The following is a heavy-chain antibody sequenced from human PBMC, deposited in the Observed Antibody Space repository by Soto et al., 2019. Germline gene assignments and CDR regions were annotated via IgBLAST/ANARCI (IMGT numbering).Heavy chain of an antibody. CDR3: ATSWYENWLDP. Sequence: EVQLLESGGGLVQPGGSLRLSCAASGFTFSSYAMNWVRQAPGKGLEWVSTISGSGAITYYADSVKGRFTISRDNSKNTLFSQMNSLRAEDTAIFYCATSWYENWLDPWGQGTLVTVSS. V-gene: IGHV3-23*01. D-gene: IGHD6-13*01. J-gene: IGHJ5*02. CDR1: GFTFSSYA. CDR2: ISGSGAIT.